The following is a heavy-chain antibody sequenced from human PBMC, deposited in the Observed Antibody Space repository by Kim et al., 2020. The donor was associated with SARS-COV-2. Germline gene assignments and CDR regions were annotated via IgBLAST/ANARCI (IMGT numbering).Heavy chain of an antibody. Sequence: GGSLRLSCAASGLTFSRTWMYWVRQAPGKGLVWISRINTDGSSITYADSVKGRFTISRDNAKNTLHLQMNTLTAEDTAVYYCAKVGVDWYFDLWGRGTLVTVSS. CDR1: GLTFSRTW. J-gene: IGHJ2*01. V-gene: IGHV3-74*01. CDR2: INTDGSSI. D-gene: IGHD3-16*01. CDR3: AKVGVDWYFDL.